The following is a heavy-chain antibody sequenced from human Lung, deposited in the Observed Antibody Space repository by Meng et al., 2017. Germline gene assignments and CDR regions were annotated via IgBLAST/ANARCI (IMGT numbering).Heavy chain of an antibody. CDR1: GGSFSDYY. V-gene: IGHV4-34*01. CDR3: ARGPTTMAHDFNY. Sequence: QVLLQQWGAGLLEPSETPSLTCFVSGGSFSDYYWSWIRHPPGKGLEWIGEINHSGSTNYNPSLESRATISVDTSQNNLSLKLSSVTAADSAVYYCARGPTTMAHDFNYWGQGTLVTVSS. D-gene: IGHD4-11*01. CDR2: INHSGST. J-gene: IGHJ4*02.